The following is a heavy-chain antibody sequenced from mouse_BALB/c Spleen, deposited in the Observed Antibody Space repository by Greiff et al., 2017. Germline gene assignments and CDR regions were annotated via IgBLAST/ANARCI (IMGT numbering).Heavy chain of an antibody. J-gene: IGHJ2*01. CDR2: ISSGGSYT. CDR3: ARLGGLYDGYTDY. CDR1: GFTFSSYG. D-gene: IGHD2-3*01. V-gene: IGHV5-6*01. Sequence: EVQLVESGGDLVKPGGSLKLSCAASGFTFSSYGMSWVRQTPDKRLEWVATISSGGSYTYYPDSVKGRFTISRDNAKNTLYLQMSSLKSEDTAMYYCARLGGLYDGYTDYWGQGTTLTVSS.